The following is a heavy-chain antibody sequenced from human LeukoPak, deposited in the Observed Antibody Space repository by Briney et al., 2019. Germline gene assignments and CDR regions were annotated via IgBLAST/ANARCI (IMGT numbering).Heavy chain of an antibody. CDR3: ARDRVVVVPAALYYYYYMDV. D-gene: IGHD2-2*01. V-gene: IGHV3-48*01. J-gene: IGHJ6*03. CDR1: GFTFSSYE. Sequence: GGSLRLSCAASGFTFSSYEMNWVRQAPGKGLEWVSYISSSSSTIYYADSVKGRFTISRDNAKNSLYLQMNSLRAEDTAVYYCARDRVVVVPAALYYYYYMDVWGKGTTVTVSS. CDR2: ISSSSSTI.